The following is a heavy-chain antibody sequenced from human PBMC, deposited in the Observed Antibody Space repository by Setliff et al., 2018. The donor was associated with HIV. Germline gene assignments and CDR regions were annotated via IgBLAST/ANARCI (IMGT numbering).Heavy chain of an antibody. CDR2: ISGSYTT. J-gene: IGHJ3*02. CDR3: ARLPNPKERSYWRLPFDI. Sequence: GESLKISCAASGFAFYLYEMNWVRQAPGKGLEWVSYISGSYTTYYADSVKGRFTISRDNAQGSLSLQMNSLRPEDSAVYYCARLPNPKERSYWRLPFDIWGQGATVTVSS. V-gene: IGHV3-48*03. CDR1: GFAFYLYE. D-gene: IGHD1-26*01.